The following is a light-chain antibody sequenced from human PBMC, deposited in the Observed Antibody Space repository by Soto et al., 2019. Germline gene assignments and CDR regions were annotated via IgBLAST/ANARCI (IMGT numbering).Light chain of an antibody. J-gene: IGKJ5*01. V-gene: IGKV1-39*01. Sequence: DIQMTQSPSSLSASVGDRVTITCRASQSITSYLNWYQQKPGKAPKLLIFAASSLQSGVPSRFSGSDSGTDFTLTISSLQPEDFATYYCQLSYTTPITFGQGTRLEMK. CDR2: AAS. CDR1: QSITSY. CDR3: QLSYTTPIT.